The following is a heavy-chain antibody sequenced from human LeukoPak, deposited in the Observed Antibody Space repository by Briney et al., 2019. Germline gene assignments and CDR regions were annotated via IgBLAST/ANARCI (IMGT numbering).Heavy chain of an antibody. Sequence: GGSLRLSCAASGFTLSSYSMNWVRQAPGKGLEWVANIKDDGSEKYYVDSMKGRFTISRDDAKNSLYLQMNSLRAEDTAVYYCARARDSSWDYWGQGTLVTVSS. CDR3: ARARDSSWDY. CDR1: GFTLSSYS. J-gene: IGHJ4*02. V-gene: IGHV3-7*03. D-gene: IGHD6-13*01. CDR2: IKDDGSEK.